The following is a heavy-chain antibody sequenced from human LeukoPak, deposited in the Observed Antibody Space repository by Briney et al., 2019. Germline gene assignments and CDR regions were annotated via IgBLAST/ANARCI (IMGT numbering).Heavy chain of an antibody. CDR1: GYTFTSYG. J-gene: IGHJ3*02. D-gene: IGHD3-9*01. V-gene: IGHV1-18*04. CDR3: ARGGAGYFDPDAFDI. Sequence: ASVKVSCKASGYTFTSYGISWVRQAPGQGLEWMGWISAYDGNTNYAQKLQGRVTMTTDTSTSTAYMELRSLRSDDTAVYYCARGGAGYFDPDAFDIWGQGTMVTVSS. CDR2: ISAYDGNT.